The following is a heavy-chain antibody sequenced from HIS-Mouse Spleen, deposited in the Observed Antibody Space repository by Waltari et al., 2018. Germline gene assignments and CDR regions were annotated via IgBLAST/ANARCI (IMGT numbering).Heavy chain of an antibody. CDR3: AREIPYSSSWYDWYFDL. D-gene: IGHD6-13*01. CDR2: IYYSGST. Sequence: QLQLQESGPGLVKPSETLSLTCTVSGGSISSSSYYWGWIRQPPGKGLEWIGSIYYSGSTYYHPCLKSRVTIAVDTSKNQFSLKLSSVTAADTAVYYCAREIPYSSSWYDWYFDLWGRGTLVTVSS. CDR1: GGSISSSSYY. V-gene: IGHV4-39*07. J-gene: IGHJ2*01.